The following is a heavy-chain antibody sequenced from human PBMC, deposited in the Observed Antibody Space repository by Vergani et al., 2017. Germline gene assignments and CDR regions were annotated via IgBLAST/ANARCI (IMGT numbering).Heavy chain of an antibody. CDR3: ANDSGYENYYYYGMDV. V-gene: IGHV3-30*18. Sequence: QVQLVESGGGVVQPGRSLRLSCAASGFTFSSYGMHWVRQAPGKGLEWVAVISYDGSNKYYADSVKGRFTISRDNSKNTLYLQMNSLRAEDTAVYYCANDSGYENYYYYGMDVWGQGTTVTVSS. CDR2: ISYDGSNK. CDR1: GFTFSSYG. J-gene: IGHJ6*02. D-gene: IGHD5-12*01.